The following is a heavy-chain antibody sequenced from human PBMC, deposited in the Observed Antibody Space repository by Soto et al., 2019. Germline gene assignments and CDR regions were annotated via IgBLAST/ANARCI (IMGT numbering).Heavy chain of an antibody. V-gene: IGHV3-23*01. CDR2: ISGSGGST. CDR1: GFTFSSYA. D-gene: IGHD3-10*01. CDR3: AKDSGLLWFGELLEKRYYGMDV. J-gene: IGHJ6*02. Sequence: EVQLLESGGGLVQPGGSLRLSCAASGFTFSSYAMSWVRQAPGKGLEWVSAISGSGGSTYYADSVKGRFTISRDNSKNTLYLQMNGLRAEDTAVYYCAKDSGLLWFGELLEKRYYGMDVWGQGTTVTVSS.